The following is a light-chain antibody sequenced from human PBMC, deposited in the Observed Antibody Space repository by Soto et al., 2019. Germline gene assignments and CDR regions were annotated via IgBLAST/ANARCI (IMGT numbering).Light chain of an antibody. J-gene: IGKJ5*01. V-gene: IGKV1-16*01. Sequence: DIQLTQSPSSLSASVGDRVTITCQASQDINNFLAWFQQKPGKAPKSLIFAASSLHSGVPSRFSGSGSGTDFTLTISSLQAEDFGTYYCQHYDGYPQTFGQGTRLEIK. CDR3: QHYDGYPQT. CDR1: QDINNF. CDR2: AAS.